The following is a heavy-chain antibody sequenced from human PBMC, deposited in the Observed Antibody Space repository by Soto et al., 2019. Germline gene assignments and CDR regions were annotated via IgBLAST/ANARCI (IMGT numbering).Heavy chain of an antibody. Sequence: GGSLRLSCAASGFTFSTHALSWVRQAPGKGLEWVSAISANGQGIYYADSVRGRFTISRDNSKNTIFLHMDSLRAEDTAVYYCAKDRNYPRDQFHYWGQGTLVTVSS. CDR1: GFTFSTHA. CDR2: ISANGQGI. V-gene: IGHV3-23*01. CDR3: AKDRNYPRDQFHY. D-gene: IGHD1-7*01. J-gene: IGHJ4*02.